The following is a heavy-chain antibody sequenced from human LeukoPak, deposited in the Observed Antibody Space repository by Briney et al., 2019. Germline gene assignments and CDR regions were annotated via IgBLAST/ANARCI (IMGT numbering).Heavy chain of an antibody. CDR3: ARYSYSGYGVFDY. J-gene: IGHJ4*02. D-gene: IGHD5-12*01. Sequence: PGGSLRLSCAASGFTFSSYWMSWVRQAPGKGLEWVSSISSSSSYIYYADSVKGRFTISRDNAKNSLYLQMNSLRAEDTAVYYCARYSYSGYGVFDYWGQGTLVTVSS. V-gene: IGHV3-21*01. CDR2: ISSSSSYI. CDR1: GFTFSSYW.